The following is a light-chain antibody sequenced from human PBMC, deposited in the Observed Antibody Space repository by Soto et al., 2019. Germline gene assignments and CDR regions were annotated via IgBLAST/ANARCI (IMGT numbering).Light chain of an antibody. CDR3: MQALQSPFT. CDR1: QSLLHSNGYKY. Sequence: DIVMTQSPLFLPVTPGEPASISCRSSQSLLHSNGYKYLNWYLQKPGQSPLLLIYLTSTRASGVPDRFSGSVSGTDFTLKISKVEADDVGVYYCMQALQSPFTFGPGTKVYIK. J-gene: IGKJ3*01. V-gene: IGKV2-28*01. CDR2: LTS.